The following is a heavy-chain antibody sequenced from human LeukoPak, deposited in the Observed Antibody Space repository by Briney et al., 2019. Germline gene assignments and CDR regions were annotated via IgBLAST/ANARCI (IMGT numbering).Heavy chain of an antibody. CDR3: AKDSLGVGIPTVIGIFDY. CDR2: IRYDGSNK. J-gene: IGHJ4*02. D-gene: IGHD2-2*02. Sequence: GGSLRLSCAASGFTFSSYGMHWVRQAPGKGLEWVAFIRYDGSNKYYADSVKGRFTISRDNSKNTLYLQMNSLRAEDTAVYYCAKDSLGVGIPTVIGIFDYWGQGTLVTVSS. CDR1: GFTFSSYG. V-gene: IGHV3-30*02.